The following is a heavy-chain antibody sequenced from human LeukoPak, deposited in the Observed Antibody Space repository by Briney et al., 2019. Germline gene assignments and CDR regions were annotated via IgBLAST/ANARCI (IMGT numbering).Heavy chain of an antibody. CDR1: GGSISNYY. J-gene: IGHJ4*02. Sequence: SETLSLTCTVSGGSISNYYWSWIRQPPGKGLEWIGFVHSSGSTNYSPSLKSRVTIAVDMSKNQFSLKVNSVAAADTAVYYCARYYNARTLDYGGQGTLVTVSS. D-gene: IGHD3-10*01. V-gene: IGHV4-59*01. CDR2: VHSSGST. CDR3: ARYYNARTLDY.